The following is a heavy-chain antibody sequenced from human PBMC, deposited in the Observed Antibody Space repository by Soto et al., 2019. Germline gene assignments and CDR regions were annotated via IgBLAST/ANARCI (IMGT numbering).Heavy chain of an antibody. CDR3: ARDLLAPLVATAMHYYMDV. CDR2: ILSSSVVI. D-gene: IGHD2-21*02. V-gene: IGHV3-48*01. Sequence: EVQLVESGGGLVQPGGSLRLSCAASGFTFGSYSMNWVRQAPGKGLEWVSFILSSSVVIYYADSVKGRFTISRDNAKNSLYLQMNSLRAEDTAVYYGARDLLAPLVATAMHYYMDVWGKGTTVTVSS. J-gene: IGHJ6*03. CDR1: GFTFGSYS.